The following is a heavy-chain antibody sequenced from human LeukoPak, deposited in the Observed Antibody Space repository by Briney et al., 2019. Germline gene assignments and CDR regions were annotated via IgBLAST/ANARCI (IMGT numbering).Heavy chain of an antibody. CDR3: ARPVWFGELFFDY. Sequence: GASVKVSCKASGYTFTGYYMHWVRQAPGQGLEWMGWINPNSGGTNYAQKFQGRVTLTRDTSISTAYMELSRLRSDDTAVYYCARPVWFGELFFDYWGQGTLVTVSS. J-gene: IGHJ4*01. CDR2: INPNSGGT. D-gene: IGHD3-10*01. CDR1: GYTFTGYY. V-gene: IGHV1-2*02.